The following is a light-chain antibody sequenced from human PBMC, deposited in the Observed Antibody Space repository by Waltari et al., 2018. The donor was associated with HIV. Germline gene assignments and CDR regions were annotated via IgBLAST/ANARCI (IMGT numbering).Light chain of an antibody. Sequence: QSVLTQPPSASGTPGQRVTIPCSGSSSNIGSNTVNWYHQLPGTAPNLLIYTNNKRPSGVPRRVSGSKSGTSASPAISGLQSADEADYYCAAWDDSLNGWVFGGGTKLTVL. CDR1: SSNIGSNT. V-gene: IGLV1-44*01. CDR3: AAWDDSLNGWV. CDR2: TNN. J-gene: IGLJ3*02.